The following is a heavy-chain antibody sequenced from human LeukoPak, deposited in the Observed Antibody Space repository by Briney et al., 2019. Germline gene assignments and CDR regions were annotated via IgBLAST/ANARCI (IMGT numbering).Heavy chain of an antibody. CDR3: ARRGVLWFGELFYYGMDV. Sequence: GGSLRLSCAASGFTFSDHYMSWIRQAPGKGLEWVSYISSSGSTIYYADSVKGRFTISRDNAKNSLYLQMNSLRAEDTAVYYCARRGVLWFGELFYYGMDVWGQGTTVTVSS. CDR2: ISSSGSTI. V-gene: IGHV3-11*01. J-gene: IGHJ6*02. D-gene: IGHD3-10*01. CDR1: GFTFSDHY.